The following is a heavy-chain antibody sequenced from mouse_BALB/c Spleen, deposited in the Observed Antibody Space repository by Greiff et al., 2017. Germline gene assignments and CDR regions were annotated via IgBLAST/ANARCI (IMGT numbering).Heavy chain of an antibody. J-gene: IGHJ2*01. CDR1: GYSITSGYY. CDR3: ARGRSYLDY. V-gene: IGHV3-6*02. CDR2: ISYDGSN. Sequence: EVQLVESGPGLVKPSQSLSLTCSVTGYSITSGYYWNWIRQFPGNKLEWMGYISYDGSNNYNPSLKNRISITRDTSKNQFFLKLNSVTTEDTATYYCARGRSYLDYWGQGTTLTVSS.